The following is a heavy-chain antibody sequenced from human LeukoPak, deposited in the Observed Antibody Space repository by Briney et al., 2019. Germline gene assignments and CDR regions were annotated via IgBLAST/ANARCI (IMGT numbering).Heavy chain of an antibody. Sequence: GGSLRLSCAASAFTFSSYAMTLVRQAPGKGLEWVSGISGSDDSTYYVDSVKGRFTISRDNSKNTLYLQMSRLRVEDTAVYYCAKEERSGYYYGNWGQGTLVSVSS. CDR1: AFTFSSYA. V-gene: IGHV3-23*01. CDR2: ISGSDDST. D-gene: IGHD3-22*01. CDR3: AKEERSGYYYGN. J-gene: IGHJ4*02.